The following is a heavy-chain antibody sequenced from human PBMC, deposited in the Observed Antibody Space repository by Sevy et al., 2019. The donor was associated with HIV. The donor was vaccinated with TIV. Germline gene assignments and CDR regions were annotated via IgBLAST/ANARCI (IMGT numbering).Heavy chain of an antibody. Sequence: ASVKVSCKASGYTFTGYYMHWVRQAPGQGLEWMGRINPNSGGTNYAQKFQGRVTMTRDTSISTAYMELSRLRSDDTAVYYCARTLRYNWNVQGGLDASDIWGQGTMVTVSS. D-gene: IGHD1-1*01. V-gene: IGHV1-2*06. J-gene: IGHJ3*02. CDR2: INPNSGGT. CDR3: ARTLRYNWNVQGGLDASDI. CDR1: GYTFTGYY.